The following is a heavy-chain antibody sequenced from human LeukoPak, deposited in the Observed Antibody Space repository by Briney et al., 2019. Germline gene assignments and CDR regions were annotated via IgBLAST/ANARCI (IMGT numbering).Heavy chain of an antibody. CDR2: ISSSGSTI. D-gene: IGHD2-2*01. V-gene: IGHV3-11*04. CDR3: ARADIVVVPAAKYYYYYYGMDV. Sequence: GGSLRLSCAASGFTFSDYYMSWIRQAPGKGLEWVSYISSSGSTIYYADSVKGRFTISRDNAKNSLHLQMNSPRAEDTAVYYCARADIVVVPAAKYYYYYYGMDVWGQGTTVTVSS. J-gene: IGHJ6*02. CDR1: GFTFSDYY.